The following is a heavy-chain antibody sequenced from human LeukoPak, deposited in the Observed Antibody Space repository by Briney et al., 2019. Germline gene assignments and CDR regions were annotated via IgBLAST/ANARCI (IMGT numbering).Heavy chain of an antibody. D-gene: IGHD3-22*01. CDR1: GYTFTSYG. Sequence: ASVKVSCKASGYTFTSYGISWVRQAPGQGLEWMGWISAYNGNTNYAQKLQGRVTMTTDTSTSTAYMELRSLRSDDTAVYYCARDTGGDYYDSSGYYFGTFLFDYWGQGTLVTVSS. J-gene: IGHJ4*02. CDR2: ISAYNGNT. CDR3: ARDTGGDYYDSSGYYFGTFLFDY. V-gene: IGHV1-18*01.